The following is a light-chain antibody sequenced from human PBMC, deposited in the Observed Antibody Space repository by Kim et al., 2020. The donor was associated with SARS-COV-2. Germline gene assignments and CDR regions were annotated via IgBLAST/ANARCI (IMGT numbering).Light chain of an antibody. CDR1: QSVSNY. V-gene: IGKV3-11*01. CDR2: DTS. J-gene: IGKJ2*01. CDR3: QERGNWPYS. Sequence: SLSPGERATRSCRASQSVSNYLAWYQQRPGQAPRLLIYDTSNRATGIPARFSGSGSGTDFTLTISSLEPEDFAVYYCQERGNWPYSFGQGTKLEI.